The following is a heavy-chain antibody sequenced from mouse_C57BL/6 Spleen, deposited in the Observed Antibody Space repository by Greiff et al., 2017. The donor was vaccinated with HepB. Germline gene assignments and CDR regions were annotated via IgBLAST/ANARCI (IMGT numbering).Heavy chain of an antibody. V-gene: IGHV1-18*01. CDR1: GYTFTDYN. D-gene: IGHD1-1*01. CDR2: INPNNGGT. Sequence: EVQLQQSGPELVKPGASVKIPCKASGYTFTDYNMDWVKQSHGKSLEWIGDINPNNGGTIYNQKFKGKATLTVDKSSSTAYMELRSLTSEDTAVYYCARTPSDYYYGSSYHFDVWGTGTTVTVSS. J-gene: IGHJ1*03. CDR3: ARTPSDYYYGSSYHFDV.